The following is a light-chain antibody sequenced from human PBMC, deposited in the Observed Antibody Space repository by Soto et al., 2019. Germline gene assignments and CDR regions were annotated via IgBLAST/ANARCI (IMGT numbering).Light chain of an antibody. Sequence: DIQMPQSPSSLSASVGDRVTITCRPSQSIDNFLNWYQQKPGKAPNLLIYAASSLQSGVSSRFSVSGSGTDFTLTISSLQPEDSATYYYQQSYSPPYTIGQGTQVEIK. CDR3: QQSYSPPYT. J-gene: IGKJ2*01. CDR1: QSIDNF. V-gene: IGKV1-39*01. CDR2: AAS.